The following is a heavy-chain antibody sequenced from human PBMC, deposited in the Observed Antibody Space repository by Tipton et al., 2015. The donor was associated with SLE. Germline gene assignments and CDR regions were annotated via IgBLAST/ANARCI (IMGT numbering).Heavy chain of an antibody. D-gene: IGHD2-2*01. Sequence: SLRLSCTASGFTFTDYSMNWVRQAPGKGLEWVSYISSSGSTIYYADSVKVRFTISRDNAKNSLYLQMNSLRDEDTAVYYCARRLGYCSASTCSFDPWGQGSLVTVSS. V-gene: IGHV3-48*02. CDR2: ISSSGSTI. CDR3: ARRLGYCSASTCSFDP. CDR1: GFTFTDYS. J-gene: IGHJ5*02.